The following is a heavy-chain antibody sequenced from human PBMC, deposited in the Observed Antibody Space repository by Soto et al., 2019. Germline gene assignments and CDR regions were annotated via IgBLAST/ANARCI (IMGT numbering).Heavy chain of an antibody. J-gene: IGHJ4*02. D-gene: IGHD3-3*01. V-gene: IGHV6-1*01. Sequence: PSQTLSLTCAISGDSVSSNSAAWNWIRQSPSRGLEWLGRTYYRSKWYNDYAVSVKSRITINLDTSKNQFSLHLNSVTPEDTAVYYCARDGDNSAYDFDFDYWGQGTLVTVSS. CDR2: TYYRSKWYN. CDR3: ARDGDNSAYDFDFDY. CDR1: GDSVSSNSAA.